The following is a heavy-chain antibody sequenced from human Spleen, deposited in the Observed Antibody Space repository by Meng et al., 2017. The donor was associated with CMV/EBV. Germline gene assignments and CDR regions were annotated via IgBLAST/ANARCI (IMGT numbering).Heavy chain of an antibody. CDR3: ARVLGHRDTLYYYYYGMDV. CDR1: GGTFSNYG. Sequence: SVKVSCKATGGTFSNYGINWVRQAPGQGLEWMGGIVPIFRTENYAQKFQGRVTITTDESTSTAYMELTSLRSEDTALYYCARVLGHRDTLYYYYYGMDVWGQGTTVTVSS. J-gene: IGHJ6*02. V-gene: IGHV1-69*05. CDR2: IVPIFRTE.